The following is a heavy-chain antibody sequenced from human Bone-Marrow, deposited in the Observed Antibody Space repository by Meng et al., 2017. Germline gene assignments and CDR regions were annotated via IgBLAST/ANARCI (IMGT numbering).Heavy chain of an antibody. D-gene: IGHD2-15*01. CDR1: GFTFSSYA. CDR2: ISYDGSNK. CDR3: ARGLGYCSGGSCCSDY. Sequence: GESLKISCAASGFTFSSYAMHWVRQAPGKGLEWVAVISYDGSNKYYADSVKGRFTISRDNSKNTLYLQMNSLRAEDTAVYYCARGLGYCSGGSCCSDYWGQGTLVTVSS. J-gene: IGHJ4*02. V-gene: IGHV3-30*04.